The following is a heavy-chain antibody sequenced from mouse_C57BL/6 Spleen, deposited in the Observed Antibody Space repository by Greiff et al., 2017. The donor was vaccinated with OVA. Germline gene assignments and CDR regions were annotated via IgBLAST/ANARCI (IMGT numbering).Heavy chain of an antibody. J-gene: IGHJ2*01. Sequence: EVKLVESGPELVKPGASVKISCKASGYSFTGYYMNWVKQSPEKSLEWIGEINPSTGGTTYNQKFKAKATLTVDKSSSTAYMQLKSLTSEDSAVYYCARDDGYSDYWGQGTTLTVSS. D-gene: IGHD2-3*01. CDR1: GYSFTGYY. CDR3: ARDDGYSDY. V-gene: IGHV1-42*01. CDR2: INPSTGGT.